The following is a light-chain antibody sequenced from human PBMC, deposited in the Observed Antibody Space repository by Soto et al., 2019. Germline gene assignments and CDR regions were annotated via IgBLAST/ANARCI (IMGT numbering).Light chain of an antibody. CDR3: QQYNKWPPWT. J-gene: IGKJ1*01. CDR1: QSVSSN. V-gene: IGKV3-15*01. CDR2: GAS. Sequence: ERVMTQSPATLSVSPGESVTLSCRASQSVSSNLAWYQQKPGQAPSLLVYGASTRATGIPARFSGSGSGTEFTLTISSLQSEDFAVYYCQQYNKWPPWTFGQGTKVEIK.